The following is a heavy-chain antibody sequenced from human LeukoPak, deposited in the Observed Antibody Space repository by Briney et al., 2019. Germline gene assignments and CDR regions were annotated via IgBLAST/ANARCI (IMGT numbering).Heavy chain of an antibody. Sequence: GGSLRLSCAASGFTFSSYSMNWVRQAPGKGLEWVSSISSSSSYIYYADSVKGRFTISRDNAKNSLYLQMNSLRAEDTAVYYCARDLFSVAARPLNAFDIWGQGTMVTVSS. J-gene: IGHJ3*02. CDR2: ISSSSSYI. CDR1: GFTFSSYS. CDR3: ARDLFSVAARPLNAFDI. V-gene: IGHV3-21*01. D-gene: IGHD6-6*01.